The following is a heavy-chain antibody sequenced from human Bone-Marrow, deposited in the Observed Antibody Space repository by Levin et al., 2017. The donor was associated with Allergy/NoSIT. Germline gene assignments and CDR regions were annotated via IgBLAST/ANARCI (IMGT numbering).Heavy chain of an antibody. CDR2: VAHSGST. CDR1: GFSISSGYF. Sequence: MTSETLSLTCSVSGFSISSGYFWGWLRQPPGKAPEWIGEVAHSGSTEYSPSLKSRVTISVDSSNMHFSLKLSSVTAADTGVYYCARLHCNNGGGCFGDDWFDSWGQGTLVTVSS. D-gene: IGHD2-8*01. J-gene: IGHJ5*01. CDR3: ARLHCNNGGGCFGDDWFDS. V-gene: IGHV4-38-2*02.